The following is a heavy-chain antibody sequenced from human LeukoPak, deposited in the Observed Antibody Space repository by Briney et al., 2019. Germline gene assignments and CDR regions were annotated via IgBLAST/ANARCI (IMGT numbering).Heavy chain of an antibody. CDR3: ARGGAFCSITTCHEFDH. CDR2: TNPSTGGT. J-gene: IGHJ4*02. D-gene: IGHD2-2*01. V-gene: IGHV1-2*02. CDR1: GYTFTGSY. Sequence: ASVKVSCKTSGYTFTGSYLHWVRQVPGQGLEWMGWTNPSTGGTKSAQQFEGRVTMTRDTSNTTGYLELRSLRLDDTATYYCARGGAFCSITTCHEFDHWGQGTLAIVSS.